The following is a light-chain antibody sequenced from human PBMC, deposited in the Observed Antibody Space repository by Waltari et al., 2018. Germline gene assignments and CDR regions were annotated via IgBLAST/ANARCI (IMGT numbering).Light chain of an antibody. J-gene: IGKJ3*01. CDR3: QQYDNLPVT. V-gene: IGKV1-33*01. CDR2: DAS. CDR1: QDISNY. Sequence: DIQMTQSPSSLSASVGDRVTIACQASQDISNYLNWYQQKPGKAPKLVIYDASNFETGVPSRFSGSGSRADFTFTITSLQPEDIATYYCQQYDNLPVTFGPGTKVDIK.